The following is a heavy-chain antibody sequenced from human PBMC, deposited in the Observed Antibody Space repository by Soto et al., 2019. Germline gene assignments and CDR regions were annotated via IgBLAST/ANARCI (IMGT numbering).Heavy chain of an antibody. CDR1: GFSLSTNGMS. Sequence: SGPTLVNPTQTLTLTCTFSGFSLSTNGMSVTWIRQPPGKALEWLARIDWDDDKVYSTSLKTRLTVSKDTSKNQVVLTMTNMDPVDTATYYCARLDTPFLYFDYWGQGALVTVSS. CDR3: ARLDTPFLYFDY. J-gene: IGHJ4*02. CDR2: IDWDDDK. V-gene: IGHV2-70*17. D-gene: IGHD5-18*01.